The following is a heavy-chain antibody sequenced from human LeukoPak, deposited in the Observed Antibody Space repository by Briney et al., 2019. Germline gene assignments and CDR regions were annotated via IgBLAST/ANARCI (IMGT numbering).Heavy chain of an antibody. D-gene: IGHD6-6*01. J-gene: IGHJ4*02. V-gene: IGHV3-53*01. CDR3: ARDGSARSLGN. Sequence: GGSLRLPCAASGLTVSSNYMSWVRQAPGKGLEWVSVIDNGGSTYYADSVKGRFTISRDNSKNTVYLQMNSLRAEDTAVYYCARDGSARSLGNWGQGTLVSVSS. CDR2: IDNGGST. CDR1: GLTVSSNY.